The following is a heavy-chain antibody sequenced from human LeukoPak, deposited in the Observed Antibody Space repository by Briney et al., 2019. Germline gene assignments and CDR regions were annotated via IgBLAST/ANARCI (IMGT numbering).Heavy chain of an antibody. CDR3: AREGYYDSSGYYSKVWYFDD. V-gene: IGHV3-48*03. D-gene: IGHD3-22*01. CDR2: ISSSGSTI. Sequence: SGGPLRLSCAPSGFTFSSYEMNWVRQAPGKGLEWVSYISSSGSTIYYADSVKGRFTISRDNAKNSLYLQMNSLRAEDTAVYYCAREGYYDSSGYYSKVWYFDDWGQGTLVTVSS. CDR1: GFTFSSYE. J-gene: IGHJ4*02.